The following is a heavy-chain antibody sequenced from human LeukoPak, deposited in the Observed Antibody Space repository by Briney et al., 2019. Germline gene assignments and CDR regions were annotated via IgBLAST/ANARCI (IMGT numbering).Heavy chain of an antibody. CDR1: GFTFSDYY. Sequence: GGSLRLSCAASGFTFSDYYMSWIRQAPGKGLEWVAVIWYDGSNKYYADSVKGRFTISRDNSKNTLYLQMNSLRAEDTAVYYCARGYYYDSSGYSDYWGQGTLVTVSS. D-gene: IGHD3-22*01. CDR2: IWYDGSNK. CDR3: ARGYYYDSSGYSDY. V-gene: IGHV3-33*08. J-gene: IGHJ4*02.